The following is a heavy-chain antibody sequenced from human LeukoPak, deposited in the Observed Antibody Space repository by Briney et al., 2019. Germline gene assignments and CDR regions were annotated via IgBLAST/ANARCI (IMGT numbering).Heavy chain of an antibody. CDR2: IYPCDSDT. Sequence: GESLKISCKGSGYSLTSYWIGWVRQMPGKGLELMLIIYPCDSDTRYSPSFQGQVTISADNSISPAYLQWSSPKASDTAMYYCARRGNYYDSSGYYYGDDFDIWGQGTMVTVSS. CDR1: GYSLTSYW. D-gene: IGHD3-22*01. CDR3: ARRGNYYDSSGYYYGDDFDI. V-gene: IGHV5-51*01. J-gene: IGHJ3*02.